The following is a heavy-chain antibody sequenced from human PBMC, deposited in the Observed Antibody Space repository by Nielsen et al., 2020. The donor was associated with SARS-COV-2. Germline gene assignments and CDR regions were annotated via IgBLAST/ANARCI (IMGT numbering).Heavy chain of an antibody. Sequence: GGSLRLSCAASGFTFSSYSMNWVRQAPGKGLEWVSSISSSSSYIYYADSVKGRFTISRDNAKNSLYLQMNSLRAEDTAVYYCARDHGTLVGGYSGYPYYYYGMDVWGQGTTVTVSS. V-gene: IGHV3-21*01. CDR3: ARDHGTLVGGYSGYPYYYYGMDV. J-gene: IGHJ6*02. CDR1: GFTFSSYS. CDR2: ISSSSSYI. D-gene: IGHD5-12*01.